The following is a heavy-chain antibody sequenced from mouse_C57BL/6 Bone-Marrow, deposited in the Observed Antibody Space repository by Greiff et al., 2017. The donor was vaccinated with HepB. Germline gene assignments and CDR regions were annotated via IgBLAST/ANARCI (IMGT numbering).Heavy chain of an antibody. CDR1: GYSITSGYY. V-gene: IGHV3-6*01. D-gene: IGHD2-4*01. J-gene: IGHJ3*01. Sequence: ESGPGLVKPSQSLSLTCSVTGYSITSGYYWNWIRQFPGNKLEWMGYISYDGSNNYNPSLKNRISITRDPSKNQFFLKLNSVTTEDTATYYCARDDYDRFAYWGQGTLVTVSA. CDR2: ISYDGSN. CDR3: ARDDYDRFAY.